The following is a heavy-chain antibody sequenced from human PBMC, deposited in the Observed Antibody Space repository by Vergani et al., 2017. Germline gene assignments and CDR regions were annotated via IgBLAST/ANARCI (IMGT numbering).Heavy chain of an antibody. Sequence: VQLVESGGGLVRPGRSLRLSCAASGFTFSSYAMHWVRQAPGKGLEWVAVISYDGSNKYYADSVKGRFTISRDNSKNTLYLQMNSLRAEDTAVYYCAKDQDSGYDPIDYWGQGTLVTVSS. D-gene: IGHD5-12*01. CDR1: GFTFSSYA. CDR3: AKDQDSGYDPIDY. J-gene: IGHJ4*02. CDR2: ISYDGSNK. V-gene: IGHV3-30-3*01.